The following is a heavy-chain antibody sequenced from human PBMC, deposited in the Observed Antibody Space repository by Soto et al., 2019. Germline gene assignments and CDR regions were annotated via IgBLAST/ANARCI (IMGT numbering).Heavy chain of an antibody. Sequence: SETLSLTCAVYGGSFSAYYWGWIRQPPGKGLEWIGEINHSGATNYNPSLLSRVTISVDTSKNEFSLRLSSVTAADTAVYYCARLNGYCISTNCHGYYGMDVWGQGTTVTVSS. CDR1: GGSFSAYY. CDR3: ARLNGYCISTNCHGYYGMDV. J-gene: IGHJ6*02. D-gene: IGHD2-2*03. CDR2: INHSGAT. V-gene: IGHV4-34*01.